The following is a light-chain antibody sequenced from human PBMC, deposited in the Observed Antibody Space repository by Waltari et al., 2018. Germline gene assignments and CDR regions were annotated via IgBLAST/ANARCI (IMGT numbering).Light chain of an antibody. J-gene: IGLJ3*02. Sequence: QSVLTQPPSVSGAPGQRVTISCTGSSSNIGAPYDVHWYQQFPGTAPRPLIYGNNNRPSGVPDRFSGSKSGTSASLAITGLQADDEADYYCQSHDNTISGSVFGGGTKLTVL. V-gene: IGLV1-40*01. CDR3: QSHDNTISGSV. CDR1: SSNIGAPYD. CDR2: GNN.